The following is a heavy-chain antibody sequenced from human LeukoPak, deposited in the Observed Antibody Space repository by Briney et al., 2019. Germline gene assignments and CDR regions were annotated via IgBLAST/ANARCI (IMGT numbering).Heavy chain of an antibody. Sequence: GGSLRLSCAASGFTFSSYAMHWVRQAPGRGLEWVAVISYDGSNKYYADSVKGRFTISRGNSKNTLYLQMNSLRAEDTAVYYPIRGEAFDIWGQGTMVTVSS. V-gene: IGHV3-30-3*01. CDR1: GFTFSSYA. J-gene: IGHJ3*02. CDR3: IRGEAFDI. CDR2: ISYDGSNK. D-gene: IGHD3-10*01.